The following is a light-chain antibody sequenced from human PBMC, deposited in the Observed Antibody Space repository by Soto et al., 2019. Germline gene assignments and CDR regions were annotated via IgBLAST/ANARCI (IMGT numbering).Light chain of an antibody. Sequence: EIVLTQSPATLSLSPGERATLSCRASQSVSSYLAWYQQKPGQAPRLLIYDASNRATGIPARFSGSGSGTDFTLTISSLEPEDCAVYYCQQRSNWPPVTCGGGTKVEIK. V-gene: IGKV3-11*01. J-gene: IGKJ4*01. CDR2: DAS. CDR3: QQRSNWPPVT. CDR1: QSVSSY.